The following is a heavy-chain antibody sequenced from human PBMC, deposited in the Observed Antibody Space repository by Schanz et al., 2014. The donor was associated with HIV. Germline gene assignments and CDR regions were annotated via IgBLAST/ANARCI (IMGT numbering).Heavy chain of an antibody. Sequence: EVQLLESGGGLVQPGGSLRLSCAASGFTFSSYAMSWVRLAPGKGLEWVSTVGYGGDNTYYADSVEGRCTISRYNSKNTVYLQMNSLRAEDTALYYCAKRGPYTGSYEDFQQGGQGARVTVSS. J-gene: IGHJ1*01. V-gene: IGHV3-23*01. D-gene: IGHD1-26*01. CDR3: AKRGPYTGSYEDFQQ. CDR2: VGYGGDNT. CDR1: GFTFSSYA.